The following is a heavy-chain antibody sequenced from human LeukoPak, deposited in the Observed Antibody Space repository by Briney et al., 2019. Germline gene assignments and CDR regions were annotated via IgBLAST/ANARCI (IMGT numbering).Heavy chain of an antibody. CDR1: GFTFSNYD. Sequence: PEGSLRLSCTVSGFTFSNYDMSWVRQAPGKGLEWVASITTSSSHIYHAVSVRGRFTISRDNAKNSLCLQMNGLRAEDTAVYYCARGGFTLIREDAFDIWGQGTMVTVSS. V-gene: IGHV3-21*01. J-gene: IGHJ3*02. D-gene: IGHD3-22*01. CDR3: ARGGFTLIREDAFDI. CDR2: ITTSSSHI.